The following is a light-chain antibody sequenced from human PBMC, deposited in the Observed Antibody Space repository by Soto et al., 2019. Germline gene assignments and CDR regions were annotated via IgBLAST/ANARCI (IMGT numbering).Light chain of an antibody. Sequence: EIVLTQSPGTLSLSPEERATLSCRASQSVSSSYLAWYQQKPGRAPRLLIYGASSRATGIPDRFSGSGSGTDFTLTISRLEPEDFAVYYCQQYGSSPPTFGQGTKV. CDR1: QSVSSSY. CDR3: QQYGSSPPT. J-gene: IGKJ1*01. CDR2: GAS. V-gene: IGKV3-20*01.